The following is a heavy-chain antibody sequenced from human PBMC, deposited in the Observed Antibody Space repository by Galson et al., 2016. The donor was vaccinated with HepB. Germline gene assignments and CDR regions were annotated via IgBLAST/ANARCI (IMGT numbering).Heavy chain of an antibody. CDR2: ISTGSTYI. CDR3: VGDVSYKIDY. Sequence: SLRLSCAASGFSFNTYSFNWVRQAPGKGLEWVSSISTGSTYIYYADSVKGRFTISRDNTKNTLFLQMKSLGAEDTAVYYCVGDVSYKIDYWGLGTLVTVSS. J-gene: IGHJ4*02. D-gene: IGHD1-26*01. CDR1: GFSFNTYS. V-gene: IGHV3-21*01.